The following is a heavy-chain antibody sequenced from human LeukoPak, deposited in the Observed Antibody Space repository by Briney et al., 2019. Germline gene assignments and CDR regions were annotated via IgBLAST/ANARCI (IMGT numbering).Heavy chain of an antibody. D-gene: IGHD3-22*01. CDR1: GFTFSSYG. CDR2: ISGSGGST. V-gene: IGHV3-23*01. Sequence: GGSLRLSCAASGFTFSSYGMSWVRQAPGKGLEWVSAISGSGGSTYYADSVKGRFTISRDNSKNTLYLQMNSLRAEDTAVYYCARGSYDSSGYTIDYWGQGTLVTVSS. J-gene: IGHJ4*02. CDR3: ARGSYDSSGYTIDY.